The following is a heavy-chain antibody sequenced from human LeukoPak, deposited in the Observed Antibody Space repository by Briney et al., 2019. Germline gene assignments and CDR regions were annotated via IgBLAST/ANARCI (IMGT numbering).Heavy chain of an antibody. CDR3: ARVVVVVASRAGLGY. D-gene: IGHD2-15*01. J-gene: IGHJ4*02. V-gene: IGHV1-46*01. CDR1: GYTFTSYY. Sequence: ASVKVSCKASGYTFTSYYMHWVRQAPGQGLEWMGIINPSGGSTSYAQKFQGRVTMTRDTSTSPVYMELSSLRSEDTAVYYCARVVVVVASRAGLGYWGQGTLVTVSS. CDR2: INPSGGST.